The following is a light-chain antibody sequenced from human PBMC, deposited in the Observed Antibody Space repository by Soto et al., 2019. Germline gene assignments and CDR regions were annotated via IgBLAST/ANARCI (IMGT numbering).Light chain of an antibody. J-gene: IGKJ1*01. CDR2: DAS. CDR1: QSIGSW. CDR3: QQYDSYSPT. V-gene: IGKV1-5*01. Sequence: DIQMTQSPSTLSASVGDRVTITCRASQSIGSWLAWYQQKPGKAPKFLIYDASNLEAGVPSRFSGSGSGTEFTLTISRLQPDDFATYYCQQYDSYSPTFGQGTKVEIK.